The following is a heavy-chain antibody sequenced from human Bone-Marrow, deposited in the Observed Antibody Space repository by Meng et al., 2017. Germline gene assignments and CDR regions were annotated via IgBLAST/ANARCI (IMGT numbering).Heavy chain of an antibody. CDR2: ISSSSSYI. D-gene: IGHD1-26*01. CDR1: GFTFSSYS. Sequence: GSLKISCAASGFTFSSYSMNWVRQAPGKGLEGVASISSSSSYIYYADSVKGRFTISRDNAKNSLYLQRTSLRAEDTAGYYCARDPPAGIVGATSWGQGTLVTVSS. V-gene: IGHV3-21*01. J-gene: IGHJ4*02. CDR3: ARDPPAGIVGATS.